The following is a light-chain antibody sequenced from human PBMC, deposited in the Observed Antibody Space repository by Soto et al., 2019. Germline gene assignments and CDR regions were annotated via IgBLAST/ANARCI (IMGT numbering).Light chain of an antibody. V-gene: IGLV1-40*01. J-gene: IGLJ3*02. CDR2: ANT. CDR3: QSYDSSLRGWV. Sequence: QPVLTQPPSVSGAPGQRVTISCTGSSSNIGAGYDVHWYQQLPGTAPKLLIYANTNRPSGVPDRFSGSKSGTSASLAITGLQAEDEADYYCQSYDSSLRGWVFGGGTKVTVL. CDR1: SSNIGAGYD.